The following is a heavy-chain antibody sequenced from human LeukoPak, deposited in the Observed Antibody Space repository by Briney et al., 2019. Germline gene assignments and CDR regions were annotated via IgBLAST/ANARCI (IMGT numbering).Heavy chain of an antibody. D-gene: IGHD3-9*01. CDR3: ARERLGLIRYFDWLLDV. Sequence: GGSLRLSCAASGFDFSVYDMNWVRQAPGKGLEWVAVISYDGSNKYYADSVKGRFTISRDNSKNTLYLQMNSLRAEDTAVYYCARERLGLIRYFDWLLDVWGKGTTVTVSS. CDR1: GFDFSVYD. V-gene: IGHV3-30-3*01. CDR2: ISYDGSNK. J-gene: IGHJ6*04.